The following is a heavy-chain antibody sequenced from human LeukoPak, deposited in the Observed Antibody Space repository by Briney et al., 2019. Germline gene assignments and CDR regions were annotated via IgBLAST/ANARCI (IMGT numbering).Heavy chain of an antibody. CDR3: ARDFTSSGWLD. J-gene: IGHJ4*02. CDR1: GFTFSSYS. V-gene: IGHV3-21*01. CDR2: ISSSSIYI. Sequence: GGSLRLSCAASGFTFSSYSMHWVRQARGKGREWILSISSSSIYIYYADSVKGRFTISRDNAKNSLYMQMNSLRAEYTAIYDCARDFTSSGWLDWGQGTLVTVSS. D-gene: IGHD6-19*01.